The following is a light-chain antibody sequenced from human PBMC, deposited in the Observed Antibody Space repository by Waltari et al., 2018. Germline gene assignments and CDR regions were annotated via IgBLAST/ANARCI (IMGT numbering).Light chain of an antibody. Sequence: EIVLTQSPGTLSLSPGERATLSCRASQSLSSTYLAWYQLKPSQAPRLLIYGASSRAAGIPERFSGSGSGTDFTLTISRLEPEDFAVYYCQQYNKSPYTFGQGTKLRIK. V-gene: IGKV3-20*01. J-gene: IGKJ2*01. CDR2: GAS. CDR3: QQYNKSPYT. CDR1: QSLSSTY.